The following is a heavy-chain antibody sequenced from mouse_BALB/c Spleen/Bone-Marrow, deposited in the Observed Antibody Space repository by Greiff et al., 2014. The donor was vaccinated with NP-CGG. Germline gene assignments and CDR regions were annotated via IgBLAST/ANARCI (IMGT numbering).Heavy chain of an antibody. J-gene: IGHJ4*01. V-gene: IGHV1S130*01. D-gene: IGHD2-3*01. CDR2: IHPNSGNT. CDR3: TRDGVGGAMDY. CDR1: GYTFTSTW. Sequence: QVQLQQPGSVLVRPGDSVKLSCKASGYTFTSTWIHWAKQRPGQGLEWIGEIHPNSGNTKYNEKLKGKATLTADTSSSTAYVDLSSLTSEDSAVYYCTRDGVGGAMDYWGQGTSVTVSP.